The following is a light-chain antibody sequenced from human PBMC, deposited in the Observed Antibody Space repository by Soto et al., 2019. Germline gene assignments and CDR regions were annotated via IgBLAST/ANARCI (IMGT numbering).Light chain of an antibody. J-gene: IGLJ1*01. Sequence: SAPTQPPSVSGAPGQRVTISCTGSSSNIGAGYDVHWYQQRPGTAPKLLIFGNINRPSGVPDRFSGSKCGPSGYIAITGLQAVDEGDYDCQSYDSTLSARYVFGTGTKVTVL. CDR1: SSNIGAGYD. CDR3: QSYDSTLSARYV. CDR2: GNI. V-gene: IGLV1-40*01.